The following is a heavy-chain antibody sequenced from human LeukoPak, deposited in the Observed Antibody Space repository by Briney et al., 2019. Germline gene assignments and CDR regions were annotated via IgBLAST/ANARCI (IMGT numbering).Heavy chain of an antibody. D-gene: IGHD3-22*01. J-gene: IGHJ6*03. CDR2: IKPDGGEK. V-gene: IGHV3-7*01. Sequence: GGSLRLSCAASGFTFSGYWMSWLRQAPGKGLEWVANIKPDGGEKYFVDSVKGRFTISRDNAKMSLYLQLSGLRIEDTATYYCASDYSSSPFRVLDYYYMDVWGKGTTVIVSS. CDR3: ASDYSSSPFRVLDYYYMDV. CDR1: GFTFSGYW.